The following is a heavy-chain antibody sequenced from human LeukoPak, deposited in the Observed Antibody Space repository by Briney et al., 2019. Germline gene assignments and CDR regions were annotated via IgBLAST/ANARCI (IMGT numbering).Heavy chain of an antibody. CDR1: GYTFTSYD. J-gene: IGHJ6*03. V-gene: IGHV1-8*03. Sequence: GASVKVSCKASGYTFTSYDINWVRQATGQGLEWMGWMNPNSGNTGYAQKFQGRVTITRNTSTSTAYMELSSLRSEDTAVYYCAGGPYYYYYMDVWGKGTTVTVSS. CDR3: AGGPYYYYYMDV. CDR2: MNPNSGNT.